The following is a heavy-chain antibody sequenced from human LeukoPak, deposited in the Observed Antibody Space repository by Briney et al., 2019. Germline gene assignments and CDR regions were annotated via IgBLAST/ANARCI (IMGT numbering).Heavy chain of an antibody. D-gene: IGHD6-19*01. CDR2: ISTNTGNP. CDR1: RYIFTSYA. CDR3: AKEGSSGWYFYAFDI. V-gene: IGHV7-4-1*02. J-gene: IGHJ3*02. Sequence: ASVKVSCKASRYIFTSYAMNWVRQAPGQGLEWMGWISTNTGNPTYAQGLTGRFVFSLDTSVSTAYLQISSLKAEDTAVYYCAKEGSSGWYFYAFDIWGQGTMVTVSS.